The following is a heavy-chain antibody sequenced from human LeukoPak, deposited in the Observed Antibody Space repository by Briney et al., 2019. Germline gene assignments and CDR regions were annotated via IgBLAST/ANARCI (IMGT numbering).Heavy chain of an antibody. CDR3: ARVWGVTDFYDSRGAFDI. D-gene: IGHD3-22*01. CDR1: GGSISTYY. J-gene: IGHJ3*02. V-gene: IGHV4-59*01. Sequence: SETLSLTCTVSGGSISTYYWSWIRQPPGKGLEWIGYIYYSGSTNYNPSLKSRVSISVDTSKNQFSLKLNSVTAADTAVYYCARVWGVTDFYDSRGAFDIWGQGTMVTVSS. CDR2: IYYSGST.